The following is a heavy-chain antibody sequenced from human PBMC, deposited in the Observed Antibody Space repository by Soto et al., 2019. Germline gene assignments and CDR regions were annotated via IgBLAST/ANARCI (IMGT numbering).Heavy chain of an antibody. J-gene: IGHJ4*02. Sequence: PSETLSLTCTVSGGSISSYYWSWVRQSPGKGLEWIGYIYSSGSTNYNPSLKSRVTISVDTSKNQFSLKLRSVTAADTAVYYCARALTGFCYFDCWGQGTLVTVSS. D-gene: IGHD2-8*02. V-gene: IGHV4-59*01. CDR1: GGSISSYY. CDR2: IYSSGST. CDR3: ARALTGFCYFDC.